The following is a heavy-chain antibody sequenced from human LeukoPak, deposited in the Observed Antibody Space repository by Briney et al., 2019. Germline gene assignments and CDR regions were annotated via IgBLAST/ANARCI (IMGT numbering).Heavy chain of an antibody. Sequence: SVKVSCKASVGTFSSYAISWVRQAPGQGLEWMGGIIPIFGTANYAQKFQGRVTITADKSTSTAYMELSSLRSEDTAVYYCARAPDSSGWYSWFDPWGQGTLVTVSS. J-gene: IGHJ5*02. D-gene: IGHD6-19*01. V-gene: IGHV1-69*06. CDR1: VGTFSSYA. CDR2: IIPIFGTA. CDR3: ARAPDSSGWYSWFDP.